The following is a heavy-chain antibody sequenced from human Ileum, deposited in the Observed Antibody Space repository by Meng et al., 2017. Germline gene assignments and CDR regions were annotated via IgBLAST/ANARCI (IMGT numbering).Heavy chain of an antibody. Sequence: QMQLQESGPGLVKPSGTLSLTCGVSGGSFSSGNRWGWVRQPPGKGLEWIGEIFHTGNTNYNPSLQSRVSLSIDKSKIQFSLKVISVTAADTAVYYCVNYCSGGKCSPNEKTQHWGQGTLVTVSS. J-gene: IGHJ1*01. CDR1: GGSFSSGNR. CDR3: VNYCSGGKCSPNEKTQH. D-gene: IGHD2-15*01. V-gene: IGHV4-4*02. CDR2: IFHTGNT.